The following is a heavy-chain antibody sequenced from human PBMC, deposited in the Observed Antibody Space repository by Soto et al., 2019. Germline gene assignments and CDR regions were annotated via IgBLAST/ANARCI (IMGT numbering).Heavy chain of an antibody. J-gene: IGHJ3*02. CDR3: AKETTLRDAFDI. D-gene: IGHD4-17*01. CDR2: ISCDGSNK. CDR1: GFTFSSYG. Sequence: QVQLVESGGGVVQPGRSLRLSCAASGFTFSSYGMHWVRQAPGKGLEWVAVISCDGSNKYYADSVKGRFTISRDNSKNTLYLQMNSLRAEDTAVYYCAKETTLRDAFDIWGQGTMVTVSS. V-gene: IGHV3-30*18.